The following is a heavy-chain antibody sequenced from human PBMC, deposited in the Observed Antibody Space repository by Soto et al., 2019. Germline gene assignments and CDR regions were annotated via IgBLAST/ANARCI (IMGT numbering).Heavy chain of an antibody. J-gene: IGHJ4*02. Sequence: SETLSITCTVSGGSISNYYWSWIRQPPGKGLEWIGYIYYSGSTNYNPSLKSRVTISVDTSKNQFSLKLSSVTAADTAVYYCARRWGRSFDYWGQGTLVTVSS. CDR3: ARRWGRSFDY. V-gene: IGHV4-59*08. CDR1: GGSISNYY. CDR2: IYYSGST. D-gene: IGHD2-15*01.